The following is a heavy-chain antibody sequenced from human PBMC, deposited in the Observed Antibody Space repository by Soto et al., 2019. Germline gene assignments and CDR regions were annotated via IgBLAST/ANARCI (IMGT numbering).Heavy chain of an antibody. CDR2: INPNRGGT. CDR3: ATAYGNYFYFDS. D-gene: IGHD4-17*01. CDR1: GYTFTGYQ. J-gene: IGHJ4*02. Sequence: GASVKVSCKASGYTFTGYQMHRGRQAPGQGLEGMGWINPNRGGTNYAKKVQGWVTLTRDTSISTAHMGPSRPRSDDTAVSYCATAYGNYFYFDSGGQGTLVTVSS. V-gene: IGHV1-2*04.